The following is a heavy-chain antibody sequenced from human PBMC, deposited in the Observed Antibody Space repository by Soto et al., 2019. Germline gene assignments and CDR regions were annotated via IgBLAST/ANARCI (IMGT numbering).Heavy chain of an antibody. CDR2: ISWNSGSI. CDR1: GFTFDDYA. CDR3: AKDGMGMTTVTHPSFFYYYYYMDV. J-gene: IGHJ6*03. V-gene: IGHV3-9*01. Sequence: GGSLRLSCAASGFTFDDYAMHWVRQAPGKGLEWVSGISWNSGSIGYADSVKGRFTISRDNAKNSLYLQMNSLRAEDKALYYCAKDGMGMTTVTHPSFFYYYYYMDVWGKGTTVTVSS. D-gene: IGHD4-4*01.